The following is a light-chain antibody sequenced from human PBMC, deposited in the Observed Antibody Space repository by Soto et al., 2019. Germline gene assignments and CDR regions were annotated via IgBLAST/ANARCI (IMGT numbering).Light chain of an antibody. V-gene: IGKV1-39*01. CDR3: QQIYSAPLT. CDR1: QSISSY. CDR2: AAS. Sequence: DIQMTQSPSSLSASVGDRVTITCRASQSISSYLNWYQQKPGKAPKLLIYAASSLQSGVPSRFSGSGSGTEFTLTISSLQPEDFGTYFCQQIYSAPLTFGGGTKVDIK. J-gene: IGKJ4*01.